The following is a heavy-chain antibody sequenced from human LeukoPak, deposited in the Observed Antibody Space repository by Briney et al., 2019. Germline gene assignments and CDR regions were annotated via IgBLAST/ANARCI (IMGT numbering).Heavy chain of an antibody. D-gene: IGHD3-16*01. J-gene: IGHJ4*02. CDR1: GFIISSDY. Sequence: PGGSLRLSCAASGFIISSDYMSWVRQAPGKGLEWDSVIYRGDATYYAESVKGRFTISRDSSKNTLYLQMNSLSAEDTAMYYCVREIGNSGNYDWGQGTLVTVSS. V-gene: IGHV3-53*01. CDR3: VREIGNSGNYD. CDR2: IYRGDAT.